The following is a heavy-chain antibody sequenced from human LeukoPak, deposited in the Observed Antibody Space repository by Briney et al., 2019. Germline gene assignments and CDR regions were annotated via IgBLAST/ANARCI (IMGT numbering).Heavy chain of an antibody. CDR2: INHSGST. J-gene: IGHJ4*02. V-gene: IGHV4-34*08. CDR1: GFTFSNAY. CDR3: AVGPRSSSWYY. D-gene: IGHD6-13*01. Sequence: GSLRLSCAASGFTFSNAYMNWVRQPPGKGLEWIGEINHSGSTNYNPSLKSRVTISVDTSKNQFSLKLSSVTAADTAVYYCAVGPRSSSWYYWGQGTLVTVSS.